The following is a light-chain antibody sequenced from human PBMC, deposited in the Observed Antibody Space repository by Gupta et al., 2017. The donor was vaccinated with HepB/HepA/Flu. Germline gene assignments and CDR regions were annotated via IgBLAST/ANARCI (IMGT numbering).Light chain of an antibody. V-gene: IGKV4-1*01. CDR3: QQDDTGPIT. CDR1: QTILNRSNNENH. J-gene: IGKJ5*01. Sequence: DIVMTQSPDSLAVSLGERATINCKSSQTILNRSNNENHLAWYQQKAGQPPKLLIYWASTRESGVPDRFSGSGSGTDFTLTISSLQAEDVALYYCQQDDTGPITFGQWTRLEIK. CDR2: WAS.